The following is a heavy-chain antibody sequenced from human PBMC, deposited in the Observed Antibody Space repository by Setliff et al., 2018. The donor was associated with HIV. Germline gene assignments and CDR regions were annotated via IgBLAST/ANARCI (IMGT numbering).Heavy chain of an antibody. Sequence: GGSLRLSCAASGFSISDYYMAWVRQAPGKGLEWLTYISDSGYTIYYADSVKGRSTISRDSGRTSLFLQMNSLTVDDTAVYFCARRRGYDIRDPYDVWGQGTLVTVSS. J-gene: IGHJ3*01. CDR3: ARRRGYDIRDPYDV. CDR1: GFSISDYY. CDR2: ISDSGYTI. V-gene: IGHV3-11*01. D-gene: IGHD3-9*01.